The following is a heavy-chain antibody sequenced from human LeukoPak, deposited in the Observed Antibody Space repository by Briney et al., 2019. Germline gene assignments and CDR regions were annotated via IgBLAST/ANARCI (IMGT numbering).Heavy chain of an antibody. J-gene: IGHJ4*02. CDR3: AKDRLPIYGDYGYDY. Sequence: GGSLRLSCAASGFTFSSYGMHWVRQAPGKGLEWVAVISYDGSNKYYADSVKGRFTISRDNSKNTLYLQMNSLRAEDTAVYYCAKDRLPIYGDYGYDYWGQGTLVTVSS. CDR2: ISYDGSNK. CDR1: GFTFSSYG. V-gene: IGHV3-30*18. D-gene: IGHD4-17*01.